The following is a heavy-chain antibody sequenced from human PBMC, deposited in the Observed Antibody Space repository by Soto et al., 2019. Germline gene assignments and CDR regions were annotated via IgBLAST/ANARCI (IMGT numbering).Heavy chain of an antibody. J-gene: IGHJ6*03. D-gene: IGHD2-2*01. CDR2: IYYSGST. Sequence: SPTLSLTCTVSGGSISSYYWSWIRQPPGKGLEWIGYIYYSGSTNYNPSLKSRVTISVDTSKNQFSLKLSSVTAADTAVYYCARLPPVVVPAAKYYYYYMDVWGKGTTVTVSS. CDR1: GGSISSYY. V-gene: IGHV4-59*08. CDR3: ARLPPVVVPAAKYYYYYMDV.